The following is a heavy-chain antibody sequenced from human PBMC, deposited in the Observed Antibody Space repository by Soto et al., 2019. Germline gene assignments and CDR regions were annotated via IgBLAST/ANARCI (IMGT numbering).Heavy chain of an antibody. Sequence: QVQLQESGPGLVKPSETVSLTCTVSGGSISSGGDFWIWIRQHSGKGLEWIGFIYYSGTTYYNPSLQSRASISVDTSENQFSLKLTSVTAADTAVYFCARGTATAQSYFDSWGQGTLGTVSS. CDR1: GGSISSGGDF. J-gene: IGHJ4*02. CDR2: IYYSGTT. D-gene: IGHD2-21*02. CDR3: ARGTATAQSYFDS. V-gene: IGHV4-31*03.